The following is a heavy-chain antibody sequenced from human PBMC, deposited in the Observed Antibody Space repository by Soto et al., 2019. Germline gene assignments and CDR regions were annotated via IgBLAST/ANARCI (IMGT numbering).Heavy chain of an antibody. CDR3: ARTTKPYGAIDY. CDR2: INHSGST. CDR1: GGSFSGYY. D-gene: IGHD3-16*01. J-gene: IGHJ4*02. Sequence: SETLSLTCAVYGGSFSGYYWSWIRQPPGKGLEWIGEINHSGSTNYNPSLKSRVTISVDTSKNQFSLKLSSVTAADTAVYYCARTTKPYGAIDYWGQGTLVTVSS. V-gene: IGHV4-34*01.